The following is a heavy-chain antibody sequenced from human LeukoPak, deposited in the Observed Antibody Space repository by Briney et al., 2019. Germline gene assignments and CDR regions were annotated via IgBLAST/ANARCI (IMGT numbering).Heavy chain of an antibody. CDR3: AKARGIAVAGTTFDY. D-gene: IGHD6-19*01. J-gene: IGHJ4*02. Sequence: PGGSLRLSCAASGFAFNNYAMTWVRQAPGKGLEWVAFIRYDGSNKYYADSVKGRFTISKDNSKNTLYLQMNSLRAEDTAVYYCAKARGIAVAGTTFDYWGQGTLVTVSS. CDR2: IRYDGSNK. V-gene: IGHV3-30*02. CDR1: GFAFNNYA.